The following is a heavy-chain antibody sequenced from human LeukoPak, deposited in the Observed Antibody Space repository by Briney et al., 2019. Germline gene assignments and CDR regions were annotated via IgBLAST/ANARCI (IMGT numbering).Heavy chain of an antibody. Sequence: GGSLRLSCAASGFTFSSYAMHWVRQAPGKGLEWVAVISYDGSNKYYADSVKGRFTISRDNSKNTLYLQMNSLRAEDTAVYYCAREILLWFGESDDAFDIWGQGTMVTVSS. CDR1: GFTFSSYA. D-gene: IGHD3-10*01. CDR3: AREILLWFGESDDAFDI. V-gene: IGHV3-30-3*01. CDR2: ISYDGSNK. J-gene: IGHJ3*02.